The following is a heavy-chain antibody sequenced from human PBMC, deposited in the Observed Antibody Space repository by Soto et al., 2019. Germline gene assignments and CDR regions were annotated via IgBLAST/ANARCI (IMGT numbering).Heavy chain of an antibody. J-gene: IGHJ4*02. CDR3: AGADTSMGTPDN. D-gene: IGHD5-18*01. CDR2: SYYSGST. Sequence: PSETLSLTCTVSGGSISSDGFYWSWIRQPPGKGLEWIAYSYYSGSTYYNPSLKSRVTTSLDASKNQFSLKLSSVTAADTAVYYCAGADTSMGTPDNWGLGTLVTVSS. V-gene: IGHV4-30-4*01. CDR1: GGSISSDGFY.